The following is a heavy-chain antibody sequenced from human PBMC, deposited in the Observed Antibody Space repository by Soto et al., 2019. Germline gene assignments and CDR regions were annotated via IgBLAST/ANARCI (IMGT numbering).Heavy chain of an antibody. CDR3: ARERGVLLWFGPNNRFDP. J-gene: IGHJ5*02. Sequence: SETLSLTCAVYGGSFSGYYWSWIRQPPGKGLEWIGEINHSGSTNYNPSLKSRVTISVDTSKNQFSLKLSSVTAADTAVYYCARERGVLLWFGPNNRFDPWGQGTLVTVSS. CDR1: GGSFSGYY. D-gene: IGHD3-10*01. CDR2: INHSGST. V-gene: IGHV4-34*01.